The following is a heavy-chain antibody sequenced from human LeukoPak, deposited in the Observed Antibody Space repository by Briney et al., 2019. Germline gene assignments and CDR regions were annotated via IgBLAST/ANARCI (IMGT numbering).Heavy chain of an antibody. D-gene: IGHD5-24*01. CDR3: ARQNNTYHHYNLGWFDP. Sequence: SQTLSLTCAISGDSVSSNSAAWNWIRQSPSRGLEWLGRTYYRSKWYNDYAVSVKSRITINPDTSKNQFSLRLSSVTPEDTAVYCCARQNNTYHHYNLGWFDPWGQGTLVTVSS. J-gene: IGHJ5*02. CDR1: GDSVSSNSAA. CDR2: TYYRSKWYN. V-gene: IGHV6-1*01.